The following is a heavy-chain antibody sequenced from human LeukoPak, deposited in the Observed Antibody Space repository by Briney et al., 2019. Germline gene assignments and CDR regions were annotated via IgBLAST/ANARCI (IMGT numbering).Heavy chain of an antibody. J-gene: IGHJ4*02. V-gene: IGHV3-23*01. D-gene: IGHD3-16*01. CDR1: GFTFSNYG. Sequence: PGGSLRLSCAASGFTFSNYGLSWVRQAPGKGLEWVSGITGSGGSTYYADSVKGRFTISRDNSKNTLYLQMNSLRAEDTAIYYCAKDYAVGSIDYWGQGTLVTVSS. CDR2: ITGSGGST. CDR3: AKDYAVGSIDY.